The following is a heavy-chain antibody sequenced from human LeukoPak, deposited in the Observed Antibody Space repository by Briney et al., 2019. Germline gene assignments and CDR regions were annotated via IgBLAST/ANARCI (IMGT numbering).Heavy chain of an antibody. V-gene: IGHV3-30*02. CDR2: IRYDGSNK. D-gene: IGHD2-2*01. CDR1: GFTFSSYA. J-gene: IGHJ4*02. CDR3: AKDSKVVPAASNIDY. Sequence: GGSPRLSCAASGFTFSSYAMSWVRQAPGKGLEWVAFIRYDGSNKYYADSVKGRFTISRDNSKNTLYLQMNSLRAEDTAVYYCAKDSKVVPAASNIDYWGQGTLVTVSS.